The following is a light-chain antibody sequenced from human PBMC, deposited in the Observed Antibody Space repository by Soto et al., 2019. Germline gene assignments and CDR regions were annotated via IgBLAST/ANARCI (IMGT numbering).Light chain of an antibody. CDR3: QQFGSSPLYT. V-gene: IGKV3-20*01. CDR2: GAS. CDR1: QSVSSIY. Sequence: EIVLTQSPGTLSLSPGKRVTLSCRASQSVSSIYLAWYQQKPGQAPRLLIYGASSRATGIPDRFSGSGSGTDFTLTISRLEPEDFAVYYCQQFGSSPLYTFGQGTKLEIK. J-gene: IGKJ2*01.